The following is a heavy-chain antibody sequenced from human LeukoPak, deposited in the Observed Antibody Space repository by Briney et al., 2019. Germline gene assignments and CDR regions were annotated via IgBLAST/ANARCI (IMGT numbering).Heavy chain of an antibody. CDR1: GGSISSGDNY. J-gene: IGHJ4*02. V-gene: IGHV4-30-4*08. CDR3: ARGTKTGTNY. Sequence: PSQTLSLTCTVSGGSISSGDNYWSWIRQPPGKGLEWIGYIYYSGSTYCNPSLKSRVTISVDTSKNQFSLKLSSVTAADTAVYYCARGTKTGTNYWGQGTLVTVSS. D-gene: IGHD3-9*01. CDR2: IYYSGST.